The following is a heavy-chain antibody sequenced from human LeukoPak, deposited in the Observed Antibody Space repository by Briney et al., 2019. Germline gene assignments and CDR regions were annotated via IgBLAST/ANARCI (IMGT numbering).Heavy chain of an antibody. CDR3: ARADGSYYGSGSYYNDY. Sequence: GGSLRLSCAASGFTVSSNYMSWVRQAPGKGLEWVSVIYSGGSTYYADSVKGRFTISRGNSKNTLYLQMNSLRAEDTAVYYCARADGSYYGSGSYYNDYWGQGTLVTVSS. CDR2: IYSGGST. CDR1: GFTVSSNY. V-gene: IGHV3-53*01. J-gene: IGHJ4*02. D-gene: IGHD3-10*01.